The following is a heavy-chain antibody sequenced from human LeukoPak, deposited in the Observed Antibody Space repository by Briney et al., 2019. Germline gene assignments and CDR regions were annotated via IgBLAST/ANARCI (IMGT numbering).Heavy chain of an antibody. Sequence: GGSLRLSCAASGFTFSSYAMSWVRQAPGKGLEWVSAISGSGGSTYYADSVKGRFTISRDNSKNTLYLQMNSLRAEDTAVYYCTTAFNWLSIFDYWGQGTLVTVSS. J-gene: IGHJ4*02. CDR1: GFTFSSYA. CDR2: ISGSGGST. D-gene: IGHD3-9*01. V-gene: IGHV3-23*01. CDR3: TTAFNWLSIFDY.